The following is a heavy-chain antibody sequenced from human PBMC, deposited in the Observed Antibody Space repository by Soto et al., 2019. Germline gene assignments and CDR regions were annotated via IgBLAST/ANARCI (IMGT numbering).Heavy chain of an antibody. J-gene: IGHJ3*02. Sequence: ASVKVSCKVSGYTLTELSMHWVRQAPGKGLEWMGGFDPEDGETIYAQKFQGRVTMTEDTSTDTAYMELSSLRSEDTAVYYCATAGITIFGVVPEVYAFDIWGQGTMVTVSS. V-gene: IGHV1-24*01. CDR1: GYTLTELS. D-gene: IGHD3-3*01. CDR2: FDPEDGET. CDR3: ATAGITIFGVVPEVYAFDI.